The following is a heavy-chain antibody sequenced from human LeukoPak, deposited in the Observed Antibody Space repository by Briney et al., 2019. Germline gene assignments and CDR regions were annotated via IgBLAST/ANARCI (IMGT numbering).Heavy chain of an antibody. D-gene: IGHD3-10*01. CDR1: GFTFDRFT. V-gene: IGHV3-43*01. J-gene: IGHJ4*02. Sequence: GGSLRLSCAASGFTFDRFTIHWVRQTPGKGLEWVSLINRRGHTFYADSVKGRFTISRDDSKNTLNLQMNSLRADDTAVYYCARLRGNTMVEYWGQGTLVTVSS. CDR3: ARLRGNTMVEY. CDR2: INRRGHT.